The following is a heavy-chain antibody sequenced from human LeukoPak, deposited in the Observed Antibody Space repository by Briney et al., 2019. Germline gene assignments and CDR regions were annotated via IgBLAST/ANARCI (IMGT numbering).Heavy chain of an antibody. Sequence: SETLSLTCTVSGGSISSTSYYWGWIRQPPGKGLEWIGSIYYTGHTYYNSSLKGRVTISVDTSNNQFSLKLSSVTAADTAVYYCARDSSGYDFWGQGTLVTVSS. D-gene: IGHD3-22*01. J-gene: IGHJ4*02. V-gene: IGHV4-39*07. CDR1: GGSISSTSYY. CDR3: ARDSSGYDF. CDR2: IYYTGHT.